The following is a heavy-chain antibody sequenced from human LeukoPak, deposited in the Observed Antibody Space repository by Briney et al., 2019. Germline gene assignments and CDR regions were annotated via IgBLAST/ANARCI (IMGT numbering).Heavy chain of an antibody. J-gene: IGHJ4*02. CDR2: IIPILGIA. D-gene: IGHD3-3*01. CDR1: GGTFSSYA. V-gene: IGHV1-69*04. CDR3: ATGPRYYDFWSGFDY. Sequence: ASVKVSCKASGGTFSSYAISWVRQAPGQGLEWMGRIIPILGIANYAQKFQGRVTITADKSTSTAYMELSGLRSEDTAVYYCATGPRYYDFWSGFDYWGQGTLVTVSS.